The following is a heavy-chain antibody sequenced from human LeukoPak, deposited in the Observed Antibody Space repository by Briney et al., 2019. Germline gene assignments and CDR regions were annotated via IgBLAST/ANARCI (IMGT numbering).Heavy chain of an antibody. Sequence: KSGRSLRLSCAASGFTFSDFSMNWIRQAPGKRRGWISFISSTGNTIYYPDSLRGRFTVSRDNAKNSLYLHMSSLRAEDTAVYYCARDQSNDYNRGGLEYWGQGTLVAVSS. V-gene: IGHV3-11*01. J-gene: IGHJ4*02. CDR1: GFTFSDFS. D-gene: IGHD5-24*01. CDR2: ISSTGNTI. CDR3: ARDQSNDYNRGGLEY.